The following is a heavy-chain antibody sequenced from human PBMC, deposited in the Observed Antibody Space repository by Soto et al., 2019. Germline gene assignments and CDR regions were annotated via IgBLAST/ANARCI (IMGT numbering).Heavy chain of an antibody. CDR3: ARQLARYNWNLRSYGYYGMDV. J-gene: IGHJ6*02. Sequence: SETLSLTCTVSGDSISSANYYWAWIRQPPGKGLEWIGTIYYSGDTYHNPSLKSRVTIYIDTSKKEFSLKLSSVTAADTAVYYCARQLARYNWNLRSYGYYGMDVWGQGTTVTVSS. CDR1: GDSISSANYY. V-gene: IGHV4-39*01. CDR2: IYYSGDT. D-gene: IGHD1-7*01.